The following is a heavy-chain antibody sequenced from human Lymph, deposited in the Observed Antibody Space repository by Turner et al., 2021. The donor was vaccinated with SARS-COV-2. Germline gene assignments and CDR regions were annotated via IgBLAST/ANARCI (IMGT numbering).Heavy chain of an antibody. CDR2: NYYRGST. D-gene: IGHD2-21*02. CDR3: ARETVNNWVDP. Sequence: QVQLQEWGPRLVPPLESLSLTCTVSGGSMNSNYWSWIRQPPGKRREWIGYNYYRGSTNHNPSLESRVTIAVDTSRNQFSLNLTFLTAADTAIYYCARETVNNWVDPWGQGTLVTVSS. J-gene: IGHJ5*02. CDR1: GGSMNSNY. V-gene: IGHV4-59*01.